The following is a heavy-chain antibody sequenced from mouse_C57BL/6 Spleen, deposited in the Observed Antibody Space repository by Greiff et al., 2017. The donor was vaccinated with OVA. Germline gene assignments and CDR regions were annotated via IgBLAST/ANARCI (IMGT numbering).Heavy chain of an antibody. CDR2: IYPGDGDT. J-gene: IGHJ3*01. V-gene: IGHV1-82*01. D-gene: IGHD1-1*01. CDR1: GYAFSSSW. Sequence: VQLQQSGPELVKPGASVKISCKASGYAFSSSWMNWVKQRPGKGLEWIGRIYPGDGDTNYNGKFKGKATLTADKSSSTAYMQLSSLTSEDSAVYFCARGGTTGDPYWGQGTLVTVSA. CDR3: ARGGTTGDPY.